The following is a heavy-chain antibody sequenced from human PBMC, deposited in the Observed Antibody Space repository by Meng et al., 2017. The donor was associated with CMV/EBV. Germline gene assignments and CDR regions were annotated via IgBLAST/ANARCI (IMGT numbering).Heavy chain of an antibody. CDR1: GFTFSSYA. Sequence: GESLKISCAASGFTFSSYAMHWVRQAPGKGLEWVAVISYDGSNKYYADSVKGRFTISRDNSKNTLYLQMNSLRAEDTAVYYCAKGGSLRYFDWYPVDYWGQGTLVTVSS. D-gene: IGHD3-9*01. V-gene: IGHV3-30-3*01. CDR2: ISYDGSNK. J-gene: IGHJ4*02. CDR3: AKGGSLRYFDWYPVDY.